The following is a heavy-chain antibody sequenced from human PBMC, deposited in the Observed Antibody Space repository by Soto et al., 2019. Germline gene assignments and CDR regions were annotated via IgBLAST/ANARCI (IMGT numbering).Heavy chain of an antibody. Sequence: SETLSLTCAVYGESFSGYYWSWIRQPPGKGLEWIGEINHSGSTNYNPSLKSRVTISVDTSKNQFSLKLSSVTAADTAVYYCASRKQYYYGSGIPGNYWGQGTLVTVSS. V-gene: IGHV4-34*01. J-gene: IGHJ4*02. D-gene: IGHD3-10*01. CDR1: GESFSGYY. CDR2: INHSGST. CDR3: ASRKQYYYGSGIPGNY.